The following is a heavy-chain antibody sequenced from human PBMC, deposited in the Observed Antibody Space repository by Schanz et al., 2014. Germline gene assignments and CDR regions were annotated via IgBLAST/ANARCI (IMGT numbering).Heavy chain of an antibody. CDR1: GFTFSSYG. Sequence: QVQLVESGGGVVQPGRSLRLSCAASGFTFSSYGMHWVRQAPGKGLEWVAVIWYDGNNKFYADSVKGRFTISRDNAKYTLYLQMNSLRAEDTAVYYCVKLPGATGTTSHFDYWGQGTLVTVSS. D-gene: IGHD1-1*01. V-gene: IGHV3-33*06. CDR2: IWYDGNNK. J-gene: IGHJ4*02. CDR3: VKLPGATGTTSHFDY.